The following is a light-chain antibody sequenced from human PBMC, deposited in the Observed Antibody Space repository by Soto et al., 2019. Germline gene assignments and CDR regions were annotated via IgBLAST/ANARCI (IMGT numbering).Light chain of an antibody. Sequence: EIVLTQSPATLSLSPGERATLSCRASQSVSSYLAWYQQKPGQAPRLLIYDASNRATGIPARFSGSGSGTDFTLTISSLEPEDFEVYYCQQRHSWPPIFTFGPGTRWIS. CDR3: QQRHSWPPIFT. CDR1: QSVSSY. CDR2: DAS. J-gene: IGKJ3*01. V-gene: IGKV3-11*01.